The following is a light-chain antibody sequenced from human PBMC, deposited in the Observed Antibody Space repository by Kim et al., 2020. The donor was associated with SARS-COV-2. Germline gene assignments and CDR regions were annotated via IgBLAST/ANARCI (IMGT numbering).Light chain of an antibody. Sequence: DIQMTQSPSALSASVGDRVTITCRTTQRISSHLNWDRQKPGRAPKLLISAASTLQGGVRSSVSGSGSETDFTLTISSLQPEDFATYFCQQSYITPFTFGPGTKVDIK. V-gene: IGKV1-39*01. CDR3: QQSYITPFT. J-gene: IGKJ3*01. CDR2: AAS. CDR1: QRISSH.